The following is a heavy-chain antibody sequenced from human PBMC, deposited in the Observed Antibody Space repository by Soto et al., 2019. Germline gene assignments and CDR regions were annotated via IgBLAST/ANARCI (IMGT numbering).Heavy chain of an antibody. Sequence: QVQLVQSGAEVKKPGASVKVSCKASGYTFTSYGISWVRQAPGQGLEWMGWISAYNGNTNYAQKLQGRVTMTTDTSTSTAYMELRSLRSDDTAVYYCAREGFYDYVWGSYRPRYFQHWGQGTLVTVSS. V-gene: IGHV1-18*01. CDR1: GYTFTSYG. CDR3: AREGFYDYVWGSYRPRYFQH. J-gene: IGHJ1*01. D-gene: IGHD3-16*02. CDR2: ISAYNGNT.